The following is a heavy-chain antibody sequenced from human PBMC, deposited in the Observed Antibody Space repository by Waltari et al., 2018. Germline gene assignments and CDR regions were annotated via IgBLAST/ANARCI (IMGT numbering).Heavy chain of an antibody. CDR3: GRDVYGDYVGGGGGAFDI. Sequence: EVQLVESGGGLVKPGGSLRLSCAASGFTLSPYSKNWVRQAPGKGLEWVSSISSRSYIYYVDSVKGRFTISRDNAKNSLYLQMNSLRAEDTAVYYCGRDVYGDYVGGGGGAFDIWGQGTMVTVSS. V-gene: IGHV3-21*01. J-gene: IGHJ3*02. D-gene: IGHD4-17*01. CDR1: GFTLSPYS. CDR2: ISSRSYI.